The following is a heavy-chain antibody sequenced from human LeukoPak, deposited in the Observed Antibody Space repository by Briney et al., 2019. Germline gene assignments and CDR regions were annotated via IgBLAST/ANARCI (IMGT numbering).Heavy chain of an antibody. D-gene: IGHD3-10*01. CDR2: ISSSGSTI. CDR1: GFTFSDYY. CDR3: ARGDPIIGLWTDAFDI. J-gene: IGHJ3*02. Sequence: GGSLRLSCAASGFTFSDYYMSWIRQAPGKGLEWVSYISSSGSTIYYADSVKGRFTISRDNAKNSLYLQMNSLRAEDTAVYYCARGDPIIGLWTDAFDIWGQGTMVTVSS. V-gene: IGHV3-11*04.